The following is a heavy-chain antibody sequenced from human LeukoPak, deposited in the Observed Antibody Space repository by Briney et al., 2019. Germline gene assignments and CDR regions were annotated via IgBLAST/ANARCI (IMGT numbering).Heavy chain of an antibody. CDR3: VRGDRGIAVGSRDH. V-gene: IGHV3-7*03. Sequence: QPGGPLRLSCAASGFSFSNHWMIWVRQAPGKGLEWVATINPDGTEKRYVDSVKGRFTISRDNGKNSLYLQMSSLRAEDTAVYYCVRGDRGIAVGSRDHGAQGSLVTVSS. D-gene: IGHD6-19*01. J-gene: IGHJ4*02. CDR1: GFSFSNHW. CDR2: INPDGTEK.